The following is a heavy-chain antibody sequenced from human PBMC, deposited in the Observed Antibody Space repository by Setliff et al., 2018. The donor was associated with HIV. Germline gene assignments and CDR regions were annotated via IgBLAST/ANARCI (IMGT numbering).Heavy chain of an antibody. Sequence: PSETLSLTCTVSGGSISSSSYYWGWIRQPPGKGLEWIGSIYFTGRTYYNPSLKSRVTISLDMSKSQFSLKLRSMSAADTAVYYCARDPHYFDTSGYYSYFYFDFWGQGMLVTVSS. CDR1: GGSISSSSYY. V-gene: IGHV4-39*07. CDR2: IYFTGRT. D-gene: IGHD3-22*01. CDR3: ARDPHYFDTSGYYSYFYFDF. J-gene: IGHJ4*02.